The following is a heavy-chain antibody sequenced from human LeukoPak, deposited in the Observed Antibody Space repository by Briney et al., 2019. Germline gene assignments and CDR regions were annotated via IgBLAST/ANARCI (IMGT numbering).Heavy chain of an antibody. D-gene: IGHD2-21*02. J-gene: IGHJ5*02. Sequence: GGSLRLSCAASGFTFSSYWMSWVRQAPGKGLEWVANIKQDGSEKYYVDSVKGRFTISRDNAKISLYLQMNSLRAEDTAVYYCARDDRGDPRGDWFDPWGQGTLVTVSS. V-gene: IGHV3-7*01. CDR3: ARDDRGDPRGDWFDP. CDR2: IKQDGSEK. CDR1: GFTFSSYW.